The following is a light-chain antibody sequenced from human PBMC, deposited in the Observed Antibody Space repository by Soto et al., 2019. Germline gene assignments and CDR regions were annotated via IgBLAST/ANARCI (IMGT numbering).Light chain of an antibody. CDR1: ALPHKY. Sequence: SYELIQPPSMSVSPGQMARITCSGSALPHKYVFWFQQRSCQAPVLLIYDDTKRPSCIPERFSGSSSGTTANLTISGAQVEVECDYYCYSVDRSGHYRGFGRGTKLTGL. CDR3: YSVDRSGHYRG. V-gene: IGLV3-10*01. J-gene: IGLJ2*01. CDR2: DDT.